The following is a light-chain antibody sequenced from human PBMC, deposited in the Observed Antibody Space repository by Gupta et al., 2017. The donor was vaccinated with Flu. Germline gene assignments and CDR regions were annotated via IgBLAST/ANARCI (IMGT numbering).Light chain of an antibody. Sequence: QSVLIQTPSASGTPGQRVTMSCSGSSSNIEDNYVFWYQQLPGTAPKIISYSNSQRPSGVPDRIAGSKSGTSALLDISGLRSEDEADYYGAVWDDRLDACVFGGGTEVTVL. J-gene: IGLJ2*01. V-gene: IGLV1-47*02. CDR2: SNS. CDR1: SSNIEDNY. CDR3: AVWDDRLDACV.